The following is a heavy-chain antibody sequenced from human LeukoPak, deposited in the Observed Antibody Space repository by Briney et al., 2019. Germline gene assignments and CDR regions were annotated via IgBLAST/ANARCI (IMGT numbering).Heavy chain of an antibody. D-gene: IGHD3-10*01. J-gene: IGHJ4*02. CDR3: VKDRSGGSGTLFPTFDY. Sequence: PGGSLRLSCAASGFTFSSYAMNWVRQAPGRGLEWVAGISGSGGSTYYEKSVKGRVTITRDNSENTLFLQIRSLSAEDTAVYYCVKDRSGGSGTLFPTFDYWGQGTLVTVSS. CDR2: ISGSGGST. CDR1: GFTFSSYA. V-gene: IGHV3-23*01.